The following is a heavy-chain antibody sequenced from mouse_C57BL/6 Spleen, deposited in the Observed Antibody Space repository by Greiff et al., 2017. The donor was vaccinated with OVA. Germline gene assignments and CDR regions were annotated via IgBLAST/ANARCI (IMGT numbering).Heavy chain of an antibody. CDR3: ARGDRFAY. J-gene: IGHJ3*01. CDR2: IHPNSGST. V-gene: IGHV1-64*01. CDR1: GYTFTSYG. Sequence: QVQLQQPGAELVKPGASVKLSCKASGYTFTSYGMHWVKQRPGKGLEWIGMIHPNSGSTNYHEKFKSKATLTVDKSSSTAYMQLSSLTSEDSAVYYCARGDRFAYWGQGTLVTVSA. D-gene: IGHD3-3*01.